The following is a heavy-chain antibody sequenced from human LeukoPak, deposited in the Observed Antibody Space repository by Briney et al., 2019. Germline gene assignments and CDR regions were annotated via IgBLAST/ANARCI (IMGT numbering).Heavy chain of an antibody. CDR3: ARLLMEQQLVLDY. J-gene: IGHJ4*02. V-gene: IGHV5-51*01. Sequence: GESLKISCKGSGYSFTSYWIGWVRQMPGKGLEWMGIIYPGDSDTRYSPSFQGQVTISADKSISTAYLQGSSLKASDTAMYYCARLLMEQQLVLDYWGQGTLVTVSS. CDR2: IYPGDSDT. D-gene: IGHD6-13*01. CDR1: GYSFTSYW.